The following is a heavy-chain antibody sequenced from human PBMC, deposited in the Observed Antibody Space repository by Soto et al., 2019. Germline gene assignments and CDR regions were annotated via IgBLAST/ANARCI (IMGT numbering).Heavy chain of an antibody. V-gene: IGHV4-59*01. CDR2: IYYSGST. D-gene: IGHD3-22*01. Sequence: SETLSLTCTVSGGSISSYYWSWIRQPPGKGLEWIGYIYYSGSTNYNPSLKSRVTISVDTSKNQFSLKLSSVTAADTAVYYCARDQGYYDSLGDYYYYYGMDVWGQGTTVTVSS. CDR1: GGSISSYY. J-gene: IGHJ6*02. CDR3: ARDQGYYDSLGDYYYYYGMDV.